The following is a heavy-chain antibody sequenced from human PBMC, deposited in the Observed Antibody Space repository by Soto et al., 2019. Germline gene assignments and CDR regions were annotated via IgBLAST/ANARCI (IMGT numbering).Heavy chain of an antibody. CDR2: IFYSGST. CDR1: GCSISTSRSY. CDR3: ARQPPTGDTDLWFDP. J-gene: IGHJ5*02. V-gene: IGHV4-39*01. D-gene: IGHD2-21*01. Sequence: PSETLSLTCNVSGCSISTSRSYWAWIRQPPGKGLEWLANIFYSGSTYYNPSLASRVTVSVDTSKNEFSLKLRSVTAADTAVYYCARQPPTGDTDLWFDPWGQGTLVTVSS.